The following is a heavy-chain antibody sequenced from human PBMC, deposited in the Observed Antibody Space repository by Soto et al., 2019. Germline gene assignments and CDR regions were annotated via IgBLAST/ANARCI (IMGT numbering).Heavy chain of an antibody. CDR1: GFSFSDYW. CDR3: ARDGRSCSGDQCYSWYDY. D-gene: IGHD2-15*01. J-gene: IGHJ4*02. V-gene: IGHV3-7*01. CDR2: IKQDGSEE. Sequence: EVQLVESGGALVQPGGSLRLSCEASGFSFSDYWMTWVRQTPGKGLEWVANIKQDGSEEYYVGPVKGRFSISRDNAKNSLYLQMNSLRAEDAAVYYCARDGRSCSGDQCYSWYDYWGQGALVTVSS.